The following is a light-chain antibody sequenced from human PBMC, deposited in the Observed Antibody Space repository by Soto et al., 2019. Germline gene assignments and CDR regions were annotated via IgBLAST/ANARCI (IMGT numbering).Light chain of an antibody. CDR3: QQYERYST. Sequence: DIQMTQSPSSLSACVGDRVTITSRASQDLINNLAWYQQKPGKAPKLLIYDASSLESGVPSRFSGSGYGTEFTLTISGLQPEDSATYYCQQYERYSTFGQGTKVDIK. V-gene: IGKV1-5*01. CDR1: QDLINN. CDR2: DAS. J-gene: IGKJ1*01.